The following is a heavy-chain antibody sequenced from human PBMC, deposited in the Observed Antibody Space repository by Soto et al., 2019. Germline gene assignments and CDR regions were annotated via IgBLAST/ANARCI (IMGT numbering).Heavy chain of an antibody. D-gene: IGHD1-1*01. J-gene: IGHJ6*02. Sequence: QVQLVESGGGVVQPGRSLRLSCAASGFTFSNYAMHWVRQAPGKGLEWVAIISYDGNNKYNADSVKGRFTISRDNSKNTLYLEMNSLRVEDTAVYYWAKTEWGEQQLEPAGYYYGLDVWGQGTTVTVSS. CDR3: AKTEWGEQQLEPAGYYYGLDV. CDR1: GFTFSNYA. V-gene: IGHV3-30-3*02. CDR2: ISYDGNNK.